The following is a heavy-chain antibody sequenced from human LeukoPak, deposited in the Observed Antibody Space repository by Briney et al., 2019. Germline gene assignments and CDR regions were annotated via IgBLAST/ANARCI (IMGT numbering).Heavy chain of an antibody. CDR3: ARLRGSYYYFDS. CDR2: VFSGNT. J-gene: IGHJ4*02. V-gene: IGHV4-38-2*01. D-gene: IGHD1-26*01. Sequence: PSETLSLTCAVSGYSIRSGYYWGWIRQPPGKGLEWIGSVFSGNTYYNPSLKSRAIISVDTSKNQFSLDLSSVTAADTAVYYCARLRGSYYYFDSWGQGTLVTVSS. CDR1: GYSIRSGYY.